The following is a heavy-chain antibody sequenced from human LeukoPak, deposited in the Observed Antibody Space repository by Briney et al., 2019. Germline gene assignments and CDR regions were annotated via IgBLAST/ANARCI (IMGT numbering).Heavy chain of an antibody. CDR2: IRYDGSNK. Sequence: PGGSLRLSCAASGFTFSSYGMHWVRQAPGKGLEWVAFIRYDGSNKYYADSVRGRFTISRDNSKNTLYLQMNSLRAEDTAAYYCAKDYSSGWYGPFDYWGQGTLVTVSS. CDR3: AKDYSSGWYGPFDY. V-gene: IGHV3-30*02. CDR1: GFTFSSYG. J-gene: IGHJ4*02. D-gene: IGHD6-19*01.